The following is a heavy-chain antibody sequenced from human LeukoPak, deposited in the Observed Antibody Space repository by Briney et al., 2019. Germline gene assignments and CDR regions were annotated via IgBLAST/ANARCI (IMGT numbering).Heavy chain of an antibody. J-gene: IGHJ5*02. CDR1: GGSISSYY. CDR2: IYTSGST. Sequence: PSETLSLTCTVSGGSISSYYWSWIRQPAGKGLEWIGRIYTSGSTNYNPSLKSRVTMSVDTSKNQFSLKPSSVTAADTAVYYCARGLGRKNYYDSSGYGKSRYWFDPWGQGTLVTVSS. CDR3: ARGLGRKNYYDSSGYGKSRYWFDP. V-gene: IGHV4-4*07. D-gene: IGHD3-22*01.